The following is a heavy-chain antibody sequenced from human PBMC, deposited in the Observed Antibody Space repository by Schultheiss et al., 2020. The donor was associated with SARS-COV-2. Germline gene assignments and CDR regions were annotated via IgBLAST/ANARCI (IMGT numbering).Heavy chain of an antibody. Sequence: GSLRLSCAASGFTFRIYAMSWVRQAPGKGLEWVSVISDSGHITYYADSVKGRFTISRDNSKNTLYLQMNSLRAEDTAVYYCATDHIVAVPATNYWGQGTLVTVSS. CDR1: GFTFRIYA. CDR3: ATDHIVAVPATNY. D-gene: IGHD2-2*01. CDR2: ISDSGHIT. V-gene: IGHV3-23*01. J-gene: IGHJ4*02.